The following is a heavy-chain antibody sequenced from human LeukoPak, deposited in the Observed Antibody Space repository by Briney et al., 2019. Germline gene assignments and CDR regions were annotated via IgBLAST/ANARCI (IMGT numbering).Heavy chain of an antibody. J-gene: IGHJ4*02. D-gene: IGHD6-13*01. CDR2: INRDGSST. V-gene: IGHV3-74*01. CDR3: ARDHSSSWYNFDY. CDR1: GFTFSSYC. Sequence: PGGSLRLSCAASGFTFSSYCMHWVRQAPGKGLVWVSRINRDGSSTSYADSVKGRFTISRDNAKNTLYLQMNSLRAEDTAIYYCARDHSSSWYNFDYWGQGTLVTVSS.